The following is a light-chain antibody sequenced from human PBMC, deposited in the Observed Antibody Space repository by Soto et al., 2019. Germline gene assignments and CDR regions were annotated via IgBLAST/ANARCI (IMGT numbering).Light chain of an antibody. CDR1: QSISSW. CDR3: QQYNSYSVYT. CDR2: DAS. Sequence: DIQMTQSPSTLSASVGDRVTITCRASQSISSWLAWYQQKPGKAPKLLIYDASSLESGVPSRFSGSGSGTEFTLTISSLQPDDFATYYCQQYNSYSVYTFGQVTKLEIK. V-gene: IGKV1-5*01. J-gene: IGKJ2*01.